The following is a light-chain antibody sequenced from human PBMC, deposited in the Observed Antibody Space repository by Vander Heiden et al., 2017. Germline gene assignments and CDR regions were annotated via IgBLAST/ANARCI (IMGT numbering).Light chain of an antibody. V-gene: IGLV2-14*01. Sequence: QSALTQPASVSGSPGQSITISCTGTSTDVGGYNYVSWFQQHPGKAPKLMIYEVSHRPSGVSNRFSASKSGNTASLTISGLQAEDEADYYCTSYTSRSTLVFGGGTELTVL. CDR2: EVS. J-gene: IGLJ2*01. CDR3: TSYTSRSTLV. CDR1: STDVGGYNY.